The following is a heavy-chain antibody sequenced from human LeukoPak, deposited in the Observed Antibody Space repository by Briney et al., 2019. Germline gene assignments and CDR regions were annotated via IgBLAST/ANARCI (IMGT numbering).Heavy chain of an antibody. J-gene: IGHJ4*02. D-gene: IGHD5-18*01. V-gene: IGHV4-61*08. Sequence: SETLSLTCTVSGGSIRSGDYYWNWIRQPPGKGLEWIGYFYYSGSANYNPSLKSRVTMSVDTSKNQFSLKLSSVTAADAAVYYCARIYGYSYGYFDYWGQGTLVTVSS. CDR2: FYYSGSA. CDR1: GGSIRSGDYY. CDR3: ARIYGYSYGYFDY.